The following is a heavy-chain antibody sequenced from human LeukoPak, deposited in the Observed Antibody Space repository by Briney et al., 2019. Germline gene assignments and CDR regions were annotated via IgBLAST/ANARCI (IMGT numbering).Heavy chain of an antibody. V-gene: IGHV1-24*01. CDR2: FDPEDGET. CDR1: GYTLTELS. D-gene: IGHD2-2*01. CDR3: ATELGYCSNTSCPLGY. J-gene: IGHJ4*02. Sequence: GASVKVSCKVSGYTLTELSMHWVRQAPGKGLEWMGGFDPEDGETIYAQKFQGRVTMTEDTSTDTAYMELSSLRSEDTAVYYCATELGYCSNTSCPLGYWGQGTLVTVSS.